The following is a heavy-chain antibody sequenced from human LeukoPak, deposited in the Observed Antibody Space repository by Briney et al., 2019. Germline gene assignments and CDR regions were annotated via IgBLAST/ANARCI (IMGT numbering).Heavy chain of an antibody. J-gene: IGHJ6*02. D-gene: IGHD2-2*01. CDR3: ARDRSTSRYYHGMDV. CDR1: ESTFSSYS. CDR2: ISSRSAHI. Sequence: PGGSLRLSCAASESTFSSYSMRCVRQAPGKGLEWVSAISSRSAHIYYADSVKGRFTISRDNAKNSLYLEMKNLRADDTAVYYCARDRSTSRYYHGMDVWGPGTTVIVSS. V-gene: IGHV3-21*01.